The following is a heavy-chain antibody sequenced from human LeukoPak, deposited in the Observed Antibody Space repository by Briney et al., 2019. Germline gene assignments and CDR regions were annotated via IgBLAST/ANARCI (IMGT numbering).Heavy chain of an antibody. V-gene: IGHV4-34*01. J-gene: IGHJ5*02. D-gene: IGHD2-15*01. CDR2: INHSGST. CDR1: GGSFSGYY. CDR3: ARTIAFSRVVAVEYWFDP. Sequence: SETLSLTCAVYGGSFSGYYWSWIRQPPGKGLEWIGEINHSGSTNYNPSLKSRVTISVDTSKNQFSLKLSSVTAADTAVYYCARTIAFSRVVAVEYWFDPWGQGTLVTVSS.